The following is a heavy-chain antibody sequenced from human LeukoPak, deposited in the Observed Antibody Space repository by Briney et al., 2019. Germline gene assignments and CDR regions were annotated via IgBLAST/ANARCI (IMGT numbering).Heavy chain of an antibody. Sequence: NPGGSLRLSCAASGFTFSAYSMSWVRQAPGKGLEWVSSINRGSNHIYYADAVKGRFTISRDNAKNSLYLQMNSLRAEDTAIYYCARDSSGWSRDYWGQGTLVTVSS. V-gene: IGHV3-21*06. D-gene: IGHD6-19*01. CDR3: ARDSSGWSRDY. J-gene: IGHJ4*02. CDR1: GFTFSAYS. CDR2: INRGSNHI.